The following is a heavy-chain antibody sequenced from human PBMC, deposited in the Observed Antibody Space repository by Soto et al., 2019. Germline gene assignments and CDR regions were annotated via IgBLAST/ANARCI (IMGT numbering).Heavy chain of an antibody. D-gene: IGHD3-10*01. Sequence: QVKLVQSGPEVKKPGASVTVSCKTSGYTFTDHGIDWVRQAPGQGLEWVGWVSSYNGNTNYAYNLKDRVIMTTDASTSTAYMELRGLRSDDTAVYYCAREVEGSYSPADFWGQGTPVTVSS. CDR1: GYTFTDHG. CDR3: AREVEGSYSPADF. V-gene: IGHV1-18*01. J-gene: IGHJ4*02. CDR2: VSSYNGNT.